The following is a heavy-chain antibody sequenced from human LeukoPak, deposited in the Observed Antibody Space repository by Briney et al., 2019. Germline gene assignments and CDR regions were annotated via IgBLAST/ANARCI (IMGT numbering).Heavy chain of an antibody. V-gene: IGHV3-11*01. CDR1: GFTFSDYY. D-gene: IGHD3-16*02. CDR3: ARGGYDYVWGSYRYKYYFDY. CDR2: ISSSGSTI. J-gene: IGHJ4*02. Sequence: MPGGSLRLSCAASGFTFSDYYMSWIRQAPGKGLEWVSYISSSGSTIYYADSVKGRFTISRDNAKNSLYLQMNSLRAEDTAVYYCARGGYDYVWGSYRYKYYFDYWGQGTLVTVSS.